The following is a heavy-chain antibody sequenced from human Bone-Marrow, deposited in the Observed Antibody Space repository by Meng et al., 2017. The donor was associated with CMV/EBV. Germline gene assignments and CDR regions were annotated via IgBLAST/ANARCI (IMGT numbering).Heavy chain of an antibody. CDR1: GFTLSSYA. CDR2: ISYDGSNK. V-gene: IGHV3-30*04. D-gene: IGHD6-13*01. Sequence: SGFTLSSYAMHWVRQAPGKGLEWVAVISYDGSNKYYADSVKGRFTISRDNSKNTLYLQMNSLRAEDTAVYYCARDLSGHQLGYYFDYWGQGTLVTVSS. J-gene: IGHJ4*02. CDR3: ARDLSGHQLGYYFDY.